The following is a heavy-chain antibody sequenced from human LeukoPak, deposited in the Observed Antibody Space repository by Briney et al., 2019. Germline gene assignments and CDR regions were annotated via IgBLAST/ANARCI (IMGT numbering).Heavy chain of an antibody. Sequence: GGSLRLSCAASGFSFSSNWMHWVRQTPGKGLVWVSRINSGGSGTSYADSVEGRFTISRDNAKNTLYLQMNSLKGEDTAVYYCATSLGPLTEYWGQGTLVTVSS. J-gene: IGHJ4*02. V-gene: IGHV3-74*01. D-gene: IGHD7-27*01. CDR3: ATSLGPLTEY. CDR1: GFSFSSNW. CDR2: INSGGSGT.